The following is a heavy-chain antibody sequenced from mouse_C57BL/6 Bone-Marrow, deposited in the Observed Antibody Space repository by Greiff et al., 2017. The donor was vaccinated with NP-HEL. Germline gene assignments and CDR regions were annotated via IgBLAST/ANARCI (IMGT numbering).Heavy chain of an antibody. CDR1: GYTFTDYY. J-gene: IGHJ1*03. Sequence: VQLQQSGPELVKPGASVKISCKASGYTFTDYYMNWVKQSHGKSLEWIGDINPNNGGTSYNQKFKGKATLTVDKSSSTAYMELRSLTSEDSAVYYCARYGTYYLWYFDVWGTGTTVTVSS. V-gene: IGHV1-26*01. CDR3: ARYGTYYLWYFDV. CDR2: INPNNGGT. D-gene: IGHD2-1*01.